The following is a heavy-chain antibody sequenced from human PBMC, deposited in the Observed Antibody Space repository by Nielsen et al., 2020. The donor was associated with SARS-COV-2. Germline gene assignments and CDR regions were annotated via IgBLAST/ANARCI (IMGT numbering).Heavy chain of an antibody. CDR3: AREGFFLLDSHLNRYGMDV. V-gene: IGHV1-18*01. Sequence: ASVKVSCKASGYTFTDYGISWVRQAPGQGLEWMGWISARNGDINYGEKFRGRVSMTTDTSTNTAYMELRSLRSDDTAVYYCAREGFFLLDSHLNRYGMDVWGQGTTVTVSS. J-gene: IGHJ6*02. CDR2: ISARNGDI. D-gene: IGHD3-3*01. CDR1: GYTFTDYG.